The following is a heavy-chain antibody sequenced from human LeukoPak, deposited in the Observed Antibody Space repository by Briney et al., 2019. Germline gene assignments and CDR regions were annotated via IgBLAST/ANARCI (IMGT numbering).Heavy chain of an antibody. D-gene: IGHD6-13*01. CDR3: ARDHAGPGAFDI. J-gene: IGHJ3*02. V-gene: IGHV4-59*11. Sequence: SETLSLTCTVSGGSISSHYWSWIRQPPGKGLEWIGYIYYSGSTNYNPSLKSRVTISVDTSKNQFSLKLSSVTAADTAVYYCARDHAGPGAFDIWGQGTMVTVSS. CDR1: GGSISSHY. CDR2: IYYSGST.